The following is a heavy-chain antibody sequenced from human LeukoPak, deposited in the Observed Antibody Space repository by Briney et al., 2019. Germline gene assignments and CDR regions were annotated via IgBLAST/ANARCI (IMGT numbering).Heavy chain of an antibody. Sequence: GGSLRLSCTASGFTFTSYSMNWVRQAPGKGLEWVSYISSRSSNTYYAASVKGRFTISRDNATNSPYLQMNSLRDEDTAVYYCARGGSILVVYEDHFDYWVQGTLATVSS. CDR3: ARGGSILVVYEDHFDY. V-gene: IGHV3-48*02. CDR2: ISSRSSNT. D-gene: IGHD2-8*02. CDR1: GFTFTSYS. J-gene: IGHJ4*02.